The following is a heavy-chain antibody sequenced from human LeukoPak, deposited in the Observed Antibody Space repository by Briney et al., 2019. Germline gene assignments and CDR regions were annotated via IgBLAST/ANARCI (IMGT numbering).Heavy chain of an antibody. Sequence: SETLSLTCAVYGGSFSGYYWSWIRQPPGKGLEWIGEINHSGSTNYNPFLTRRGTISVDTDKTQISLKLSSVTAADTAVYYCARGGGQLVRMYNWFDPWGQGTLVTVSS. CDR1: GGSFSGYY. D-gene: IGHD6-6*01. J-gene: IGHJ5*02. CDR3: ARGGGQLVRMYNWFDP. V-gene: IGHV4-34*01. CDR2: INHSGST.